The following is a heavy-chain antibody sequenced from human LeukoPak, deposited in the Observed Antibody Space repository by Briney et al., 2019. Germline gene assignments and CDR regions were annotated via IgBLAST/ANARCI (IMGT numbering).Heavy chain of an antibody. J-gene: IGHJ4*02. CDR1: GFTFSSSW. CDR2: IKGDGSEK. V-gene: IGHV3-7*01. Sequence: GGSLRLSCAASGFTFSSSWITWVRQAPGKGREWVANIKGDGSEKYYVDSVKGRFTISRDSAKNSLFLQMNSLRAEDTAVYYCASERPSSSWYDYWGQGTLVTVSS. CDR3: ASERPSSSWYDY. D-gene: IGHD6-13*01.